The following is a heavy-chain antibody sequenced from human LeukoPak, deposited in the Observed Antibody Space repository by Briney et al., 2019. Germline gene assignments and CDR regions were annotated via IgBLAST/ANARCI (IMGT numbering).Heavy chain of an antibody. CDR1: GGSNSSGGFS. V-gene: IGHV4-30-4*07. Sequence: PSETLSLTCTVSGGSNSSGGFSWSWIRQPPGKGLEWIGYIYYSGSTYYNPSLKSRVTISVDTSNNQFSLRLNSLTAADTAVYYCAREGGGSYSRGWFDPWGQGTLVSVSS. J-gene: IGHJ5*02. CDR3: AREGGGSYSRGWFDP. CDR2: IYYSGST. D-gene: IGHD1-26*01.